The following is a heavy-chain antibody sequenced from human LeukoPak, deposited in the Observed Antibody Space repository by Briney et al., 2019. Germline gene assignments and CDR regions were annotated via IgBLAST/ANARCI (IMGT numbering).Heavy chain of an antibody. CDR2: IRSKAYGGTT. CDR3: TRFLNYGANDY. D-gene: IGHD4-17*01. J-gene: IGHJ4*02. V-gene: IGHV3-49*04. CDR1: GFTFGDFA. Sequence: PGGSLRLSCTASGFTFGDFAMNWVRQAPGKGLDWVGFIRSKAYGGTTEYAASVKGRFTISRDDSKSIAYLQMNSLKTEDTAVYYCTRFLNYGANDYWGQGTLVTVSS.